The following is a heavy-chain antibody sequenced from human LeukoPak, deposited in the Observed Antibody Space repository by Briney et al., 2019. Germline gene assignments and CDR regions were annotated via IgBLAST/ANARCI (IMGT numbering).Heavy chain of an antibody. CDR2: IYYSGST. CDR3: ARHYIAAGGSDAFDI. D-gene: IGHD6-13*01. V-gene: IGHV4-59*08. J-gene: IGHJ3*02. CDR1: GGSMRSYY. Sequence: SETLSLTCTVSGGSMRSYYWSWIRQPAGKGLEWTGYIYYSGSTYYNPSLKSRVTISVDTSKNQFSLKLSSVTAADTAMYYCARHYIAAGGSDAFDIWAQGTLVTVSS.